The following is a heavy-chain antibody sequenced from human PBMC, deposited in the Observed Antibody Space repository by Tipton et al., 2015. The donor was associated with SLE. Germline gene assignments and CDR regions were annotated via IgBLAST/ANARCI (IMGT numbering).Heavy chain of an antibody. CDR1: GGSFSGCY. CDR3: AGDYYDSSGATWYLDL. J-gene: IGHJ2*01. D-gene: IGHD3-22*01. CDR2: INHSGST. V-gene: IGHV4-34*01. Sequence: TLSLTCAVYGGSFSGCYGSWIRQPPGKGLEWIGEINHSGSTNYSPSLKSRVTISVDTSKNQFSLKLSSVTAADTAVYYCAGDYYDSSGATWYLDLWGRGTLVTVSS.